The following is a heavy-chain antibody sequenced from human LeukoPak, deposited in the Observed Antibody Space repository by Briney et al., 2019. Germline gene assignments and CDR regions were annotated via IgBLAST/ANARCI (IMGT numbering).Heavy chain of an antibody. V-gene: IGHV3-30*04. D-gene: IGHD1-14*01. J-gene: IGHJ4*02. CDR1: GFTFSSYA. CDR3: ARAEPLSLDY. CDR2: ISYDGSNK. Sequence: GRSLRLSCAASGFTFSSYAMHWVRQAPGKGLEWVAVISYDGSNKYYADSVKGRFTISRDNSKNTLYLQMNSLRAEDTAVYYCARAEPLSLDYWGQGTLVTVSS.